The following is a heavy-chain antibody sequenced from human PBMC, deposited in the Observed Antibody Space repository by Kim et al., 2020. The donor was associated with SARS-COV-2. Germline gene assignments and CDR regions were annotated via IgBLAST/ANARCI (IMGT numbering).Heavy chain of an antibody. Sequence: GGSLRLSCAASGFTFSSYAMHWVRQAPGKGLEWVAVISYDGSNKYYADSVKGRFTISRDNSKNTLYLQMNSLRAEDTAVYYCAGEIVGAIWPAPRNNWFDPWGQGTLVTVSS. CDR3: AGEIVGAIWPAPRNNWFDP. J-gene: IGHJ5*02. V-gene: IGHV3-30-3*01. CDR2: ISYDGSNK. D-gene: IGHD1-26*01. CDR1: GFTFSSYA.